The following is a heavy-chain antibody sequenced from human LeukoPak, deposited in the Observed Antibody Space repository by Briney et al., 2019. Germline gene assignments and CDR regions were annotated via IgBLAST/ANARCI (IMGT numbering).Heavy chain of an antibody. CDR1: GGSISSYY. J-gene: IGHJ4*02. D-gene: IGHD5-18*01. Sequence: PSETLSLTCTVSGGSISSYYWSWVRQPPGKGLEWIGYIYYSGSTNYNPSLKSRVTISVDTSKNQFSLKLSSVTAADTAVYYCARDGEGVKDTGSYGPYYFDYWGQGTLVTVSS. CDR3: ARDGEGVKDTGSYGPYYFDY. CDR2: IYYSGST. V-gene: IGHV4-59*01.